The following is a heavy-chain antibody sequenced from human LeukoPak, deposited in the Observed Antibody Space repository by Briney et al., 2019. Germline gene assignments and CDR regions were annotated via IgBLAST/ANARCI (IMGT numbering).Heavy chain of an antibody. V-gene: IGHV3-7*01. Sequence: GGSLRLSCAASGFTFSDYWMTWVRQAPGKGLEWVANIKYDVSAKYYLDSVKGRFTISRDNAKNSRYLQMNSLRAEDTAVYYCAKDRIAAAGYYYYYYMDVWGKGTTVTVSS. J-gene: IGHJ6*03. D-gene: IGHD6-13*01. CDR1: GFTFSDYW. CDR2: IKYDVSAK. CDR3: AKDRIAAAGYYYYYYMDV.